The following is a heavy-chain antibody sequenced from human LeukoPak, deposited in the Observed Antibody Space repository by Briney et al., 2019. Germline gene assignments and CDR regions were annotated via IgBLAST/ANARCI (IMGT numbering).Heavy chain of an antibody. CDR3: AKTRPLDSSSWSHGDY. Sequence: GGSLRLSCAASGFTFSSYAMSWVRQAPGKGLEWVSAISGSDDSTYYGDSVKGRFAISRDNSKNTLYLQMNSLRAEDTAVYYCAKTRPLDSSSWSHGDYWGQGTLVTVSS. D-gene: IGHD6-13*01. J-gene: IGHJ4*02. CDR1: GFTFSSYA. CDR2: ISGSDDST. V-gene: IGHV3-23*01.